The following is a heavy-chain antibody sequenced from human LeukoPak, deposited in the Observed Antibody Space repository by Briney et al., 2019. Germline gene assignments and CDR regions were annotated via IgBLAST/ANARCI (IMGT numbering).Heavy chain of an antibody. J-gene: IGHJ6*03. Sequence: GGSLRLSCTASGFTFGDYAMSWVRQAPGKGLEWVGFIRSKAYGGTTEYAASVKGRFTISRDDSKNTLYPQMNSLRAEDTAVYYCVRRGYSYGFYYYYYMDVWGKGTTVTVSS. CDR2: IRSKAYGGTT. CDR3: VRRGYSYGFYYYYYMDV. V-gene: IGHV3-49*04. D-gene: IGHD5-18*01. CDR1: GFTFGDYA.